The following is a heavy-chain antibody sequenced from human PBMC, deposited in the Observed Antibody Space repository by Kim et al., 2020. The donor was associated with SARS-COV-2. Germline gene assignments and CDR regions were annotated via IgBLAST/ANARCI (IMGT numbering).Heavy chain of an antibody. CDR3: ARDRGHIVVVTAGAMDV. CDR2: INPSGGST. CDR1: GYTFTSYY. V-gene: IGHV1-46*01. Sequence: ASVKVSCKASGYTFTSYYMHWVRQAPGQGLEWMGIINPSGGSTSYAQKFQGRVTMTRDTSTSTVYMELSSLRSEDTAVYYCARDRGHIVVVTAGAMDVWGQGTTVTVS. J-gene: IGHJ6*02. D-gene: IGHD2-21*02.